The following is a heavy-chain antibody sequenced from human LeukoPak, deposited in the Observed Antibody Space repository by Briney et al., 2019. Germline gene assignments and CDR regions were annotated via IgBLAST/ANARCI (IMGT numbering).Heavy chain of an antibody. V-gene: IGHV3-48*01. CDR1: GITFSTYS. J-gene: IGHJ4*02. CDR2: ISSFSGTI. Sequence: GGSLRLSCVASGITFSTYSMNWVRQAPGKGLEWVSYISSFSGTINYADSVKGRFTISRDNAKNSLYLQMNSLRAEDTAVYYCARDQGGVGYWGQGTLVTVSS. CDR3: ARDQGGVGY. D-gene: IGHD3-16*01.